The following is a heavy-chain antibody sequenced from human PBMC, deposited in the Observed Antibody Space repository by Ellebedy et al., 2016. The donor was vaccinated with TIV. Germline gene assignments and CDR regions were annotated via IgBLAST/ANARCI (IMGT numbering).Heavy chain of an antibody. D-gene: IGHD1-26*01. V-gene: IGHV3-23*01. CDR1: GFPFSNNA. CDR2: ITNSGTST. CDR3: ASDQWGVGPAFDI. Sequence: PGGSLRLSCAASGFPFSNNAMSWVRQAPGKGLEWFPAITNSGTSTYYADSLKGRFTITRDNTKNTLYLQMESLRAEDTDIYHCASDQWGVGPAFDIWGQGTMVTVSS. J-gene: IGHJ3*02.